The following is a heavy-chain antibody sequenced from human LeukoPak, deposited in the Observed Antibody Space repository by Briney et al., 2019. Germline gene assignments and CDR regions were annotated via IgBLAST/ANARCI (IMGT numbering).Heavy chain of an antibody. CDR1: GGSISSYY. J-gene: IGHJ6*03. V-gene: IGHV4-59*01. CDR3: ARGGSSSWSSYYYYMDV. Sequence: SETLSLTCTVSGGSISSYYWSWIRQPPGKGLEWIGYIYYSGSTNYNPSLKSRVTISVDTSKNQFSLKLSSVTAADTAVYYCARGGSSSWSSYYYYMDVWGKGTTVTASS. CDR2: IYYSGST. D-gene: IGHD6-13*01.